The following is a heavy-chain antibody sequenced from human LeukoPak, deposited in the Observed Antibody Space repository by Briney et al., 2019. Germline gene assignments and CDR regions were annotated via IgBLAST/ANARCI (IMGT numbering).Heavy chain of an antibody. CDR3: ARSRTPFYYYGMHV. J-gene: IGHJ6*02. Sequence: ASVKVSCKASGYIFTDYYVHWIRQAPGQGLEWMGWIDPNSGGTHYAPNFQGRATMTRDTSSSTVYMDLSRLRSADTAIYYCARSRTPFYYYGMHVWGLGTSVTVSS. CDR1: GYIFTDYY. CDR2: IDPNSGGT. D-gene: IGHD1-1*01. V-gene: IGHV1-2*02.